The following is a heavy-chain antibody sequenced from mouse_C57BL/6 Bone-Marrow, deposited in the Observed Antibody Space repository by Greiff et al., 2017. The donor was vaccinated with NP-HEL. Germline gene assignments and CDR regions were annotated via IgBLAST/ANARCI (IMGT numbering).Heavy chain of an antibody. CDR2: IDPEDGDT. J-gene: IGHJ1*03. V-gene: IGHV14-1*01. Sequence: VQLQQSGAELVRPGASVKLSCTASGFNIKDYYMHWVKQRPEQGLEWIGRIDPEDGDTEYAPKFQGKATMTADTSSNTAYLQLSSLTSEDTAVYYCTTYGGYYGSSTGGNWYFDVWGTGTTVTVSS. CDR3: TTYGGYYGSSTGGNWYFDV. CDR1: GFNIKDYY. D-gene: IGHD1-1*01.